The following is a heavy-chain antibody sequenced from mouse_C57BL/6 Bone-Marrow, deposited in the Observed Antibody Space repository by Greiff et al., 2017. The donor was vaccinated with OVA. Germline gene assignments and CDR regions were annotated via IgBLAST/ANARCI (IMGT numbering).Heavy chain of an antibody. CDR2: IYPGRGNT. Sequence: QVQLKQSRPELVKPGASVQISCKASGYSFTRYYIHWVKQRPGPGLAWIGWIYPGRGNTKYNEKFKGKATLTADTSSSTADMQLSSLTSEDSAVYYCARGGSWIYDGYYGLAYWGQGTLVTVSA. V-gene: IGHV1-66*01. CDR3: ARGGSWIYDGYYGLAY. J-gene: IGHJ3*01. D-gene: IGHD2-3*01. CDR1: GYSFTRYY.